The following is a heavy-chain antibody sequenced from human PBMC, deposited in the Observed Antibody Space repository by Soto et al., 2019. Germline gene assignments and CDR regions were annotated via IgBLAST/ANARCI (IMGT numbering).Heavy chain of an antibody. CDR2: IYYSGST. Sequence: PSETLSLTCTVSGGSISSSSYYWGWIRQPPGKGLEWIGSIYYSGSTYYNPSLKSRVTISVDTSKNQFSLKLSSVTAADTAVYFCARGDSGYDSFYYYYSYGMDVWGQGTTVTVSS. D-gene: IGHD5-12*01. CDR1: GGSISSSSYY. J-gene: IGHJ6*02. V-gene: IGHV4-39*07. CDR3: ARGDSGYDSFYYYYSYGMDV.